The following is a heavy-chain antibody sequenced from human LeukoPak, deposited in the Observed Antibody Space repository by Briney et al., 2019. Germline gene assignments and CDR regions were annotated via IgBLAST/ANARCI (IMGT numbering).Heavy chain of an antibody. CDR3: ARRIAGRLVNDAFDI. CDR1: GYTFTGYY. D-gene: IGHD6-6*01. Sequence: ASVKVSCKTSGYTFTGYYMHWVRLAPGQGLEWLGWVDANSGGTKYAQKFQGRVTMSRDTSISTVYLELSRLRSDDTAVYYCARRIAGRLVNDAFDIWGQGTMVTVSS. V-gene: IGHV1-2*02. CDR2: VDANSGGT. J-gene: IGHJ3*02.